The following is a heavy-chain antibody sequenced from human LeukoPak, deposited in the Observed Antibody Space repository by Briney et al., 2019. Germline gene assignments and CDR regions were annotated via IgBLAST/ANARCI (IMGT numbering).Heavy chain of an antibody. CDR3: ARTMTYYHDSSGSYYYYGMDV. J-gene: IGHJ6*02. CDR2: IYPGDSDT. Sequence: GESLKISCKGSGYSFTSYWIGWVRQMPGKGLEWMGIIYPGDSDTRYSPSFQGRVTISADKSISTAYLQWSSLKASDTAIYYCARTMTYYHDSSGSYYYYGMDVWGQGTTVTVSS. V-gene: IGHV5-51*01. CDR1: GYSFTSYW. D-gene: IGHD3-22*01.